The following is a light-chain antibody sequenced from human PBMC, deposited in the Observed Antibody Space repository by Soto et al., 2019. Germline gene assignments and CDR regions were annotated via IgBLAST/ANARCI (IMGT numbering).Light chain of an antibody. V-gene: IGKV3-20*01. J-gene: IGKJ1*01. CDR3: QQYFSWT. CDR2: GTS. CDR1: QTISSNY. Sequence: EIVLTQSPGTLSVSPGERATLSCRASQTISSNYLAWYQQKPGQAPSLLIYGTSSRATGIPDRFSGSGSGTDFTLTIRGLEPDDSAIYYCQQYFSWTFGQGTKVEIK.